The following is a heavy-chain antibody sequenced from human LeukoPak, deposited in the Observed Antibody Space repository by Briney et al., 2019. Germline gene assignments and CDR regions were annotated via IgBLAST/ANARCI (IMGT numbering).Heavy chain of an antibody. CDR2: LYIRGST. D-gene: IGHD1-7*01. CDR1: GDSLTNGSYY. CDR3: ARAATGNYHFDS. J-gene: IGHJ4*02. V-gene: IGHV4-61*02. Sequence: SQTLSLTCTVSGDSLTNGSYYWSWLRQPAGKGLEWIGRLYIRGSTNYSPSLKSRVTISADRSKNQLSLSLRSVTAADTGVYFCARAATGNYHFDSWGQGTLVTVSS.